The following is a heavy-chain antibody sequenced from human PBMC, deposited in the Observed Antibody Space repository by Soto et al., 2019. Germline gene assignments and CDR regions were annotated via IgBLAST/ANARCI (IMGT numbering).Heavy chain of an antibody. CDR1: GDRFVNHW. Sequence: GGQLRNSERVSGDRFVNHWVGWVRQIPGKGLEWVGIIYPADSYTRYSPTLPGPGTNSAVKSYNTPYLQSSSLQASDTATYYCARSRIFGMSWSFDYWGQGTLVTVSS. D-gene: IGHD1-20*01. V-gene: IGHV5-51*01. J-gene: IGHJ4*02. CDR2: IYPADSYT. CDR3: ARSRIFGMSWSFDY.